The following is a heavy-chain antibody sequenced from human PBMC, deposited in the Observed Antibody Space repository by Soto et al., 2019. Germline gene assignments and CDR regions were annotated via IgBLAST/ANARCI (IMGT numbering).Heavy chain of an antibody. V-gene: IGHV1-69*12. CDR1: GGTFSSYA. CDR3: ASHYDSSGCYHRGLEY. D-gene: IGHD3-22*01. J-gene: IGHJ4*02. CDR2: IIPIFGTA. Sequence: QVQLVQSGAEVKKPGSSVKVSCKASGGTFSSYAISWVRQAPGQGLEWMGGIIPIFGTADYAQKFLGRVTITADESTSTAYMELSSMRSEDTAVYDRASHYDSSGCYHRGLEYWGQGTLVTVSS.